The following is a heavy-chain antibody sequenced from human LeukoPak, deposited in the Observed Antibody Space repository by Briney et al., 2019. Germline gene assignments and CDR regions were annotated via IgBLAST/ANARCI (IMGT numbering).Heavy chain of an antibody. Sequence: PSETLSLTCAVYGGSFSGYYWSWIRQPPGKGLEWIGEINHSGSTNYNPSLKSRVTISVDTSKNQFSLKLSSVTAADTAVYYCARQGFYDYVWGSYRYCFDYWGQGTLVTVSS. CDR1: GGSFSGYY. V-gene: IGHV4-34*01. D-gene: IGHD3-16*02. CDR2: INHSGST. CDR3: ARQGFYDYVWGSYRYCFDY. J-gene: IGHJ4*02.